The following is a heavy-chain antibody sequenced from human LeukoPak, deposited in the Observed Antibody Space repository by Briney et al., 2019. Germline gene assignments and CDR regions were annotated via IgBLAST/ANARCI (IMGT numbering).Heavy chain of an antibody. CDR1: GFTFSSYG. J-gene: IGHJ4*02. CDR3: ARDRNGNYGRWGFDY. V-gene: IGHV3-33*01. D-gene: IGHD4-17*01. CDR2: IWYDGSNK. Sequence: PGGSLRLSCAASGFTFSSYGMHWVRQAPGKGLDWVAVIWYDGSNKYYADSVKGRFTISRDNSKNTLYLQMNSLRAEDTAVYYCARDRNGNYGRWGFDYWGQGTLVTVSS.